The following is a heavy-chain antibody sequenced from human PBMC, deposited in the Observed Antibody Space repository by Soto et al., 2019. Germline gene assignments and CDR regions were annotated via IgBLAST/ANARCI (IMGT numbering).Heavy chain of an antibody. V-gene: IGHV3-30-3*01. D-gene: IGHD1-1*01. J-gene: IGHJ6*02. CDR2: ISYDGSNK. CDR1: GFTFSSYA. Sequence: GGSLRLSCAASGFTFSSYAMHWVRQAPGKGLEWVAVISYDGSNKYYADSVKGRFTISGDNSKNTLYLQMNSLRAEDTAVYYCARSPGTPIRNYYYGMDVWGQGTTVTVSS. CDR3: ARSPGTPIRNYYYGMDV.